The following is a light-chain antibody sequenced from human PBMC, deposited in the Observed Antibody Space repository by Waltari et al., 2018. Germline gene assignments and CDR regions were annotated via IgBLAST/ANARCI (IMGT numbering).Light chain of an antibody. CDR1: SNDIGGSNY. J-gene: IGLJ2*01. CDR3: SSFTRTVL. Sequence: QSALTQPASVSGSPGQSVTISCTGSSNDIGGSNYASWYQQRPGKAPTLIIYDVNNRPSGVSGRFSGSKSGNTASLTISGLQAEDETDYYCSSFTRTVLFGGGTKLTVL. V-gene: IGLV2-14*01. CDR2: DVN.